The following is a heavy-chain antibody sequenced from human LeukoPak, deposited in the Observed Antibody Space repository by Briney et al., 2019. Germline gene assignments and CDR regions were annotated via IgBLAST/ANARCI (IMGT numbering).Heavy chain of an antibody. CDR1: GYSFTSYW. V-gene: IGHV5-51*01. D-gene: IGHD1-26*01. J-gene: IGHJ3*02. CDR2: IYPGDSDT. CDR3: ARRPVYYTDAFDI. Sequence: GASLKISCKGSGYSFTSYWIGWVRQMPGKGLERMGIIYPGDSDTRYSPSFQGQVTISADKSISTAYLQWSSLKASDTAMYYCARRPVYYTDAFDIWGQGTMVTVSS.